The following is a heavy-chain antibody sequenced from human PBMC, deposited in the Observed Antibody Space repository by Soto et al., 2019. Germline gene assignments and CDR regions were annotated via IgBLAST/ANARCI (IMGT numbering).Heavy chain of an antibody. J-gene: IGHJ4*02. CDR1: GYTFTSYD. V-gene: IGHV1-8*01. CDR3: ARVAFDWNTMDYFDY. Sequence: GASVKVSCKASGYTFTSYDINWVRQATGQGLERMGWMNPNSCNTGYAQKFQGRVTMTRNTSISTAYMELSSLRSEDTAVYYCARVAFDWNTMDYFDYWGQGTLVTVSS. D-gene: IGHD3-9*01. CDR2: MNPNSCNT.